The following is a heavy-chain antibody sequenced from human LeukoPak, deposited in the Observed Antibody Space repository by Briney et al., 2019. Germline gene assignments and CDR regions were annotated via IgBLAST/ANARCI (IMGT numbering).Heavy chain of an antibody. CDR3: AKDRRWPYN. CDR2: ISGSGGST. V-gene: IGHV3-23*01. CDR1: GFTFSSYA. D-gene: IGHD3-16*01. J-gene: IGHJ4*02. Sequence: GGSLRLSCAASGFTFSSYAMSWVRQAPGKGLEWVSAISGSGGSTYYAHSVKGRFTISRDNSKNTLYLQMNSLRDEDAAVYYCAKDRRWPYNWGQGTLVTVSS.